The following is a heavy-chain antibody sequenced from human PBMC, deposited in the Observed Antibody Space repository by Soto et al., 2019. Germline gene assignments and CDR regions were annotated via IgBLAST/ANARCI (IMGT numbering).Heavy chain of an antibody. V-gene: IGHV4-31*03. Sequence: PSETLSLTCTVSGGSISSGGYYWSWIRQHPGKGLEWIGYIYYSGSTYYNPSLKSRVTISVDTSKNQFSLKLSSVTAADTAVYYCARDQHGLVDYWGQGTLVTVSS. CDR2: IYYSGST. CDR3: ARDQHGLVDY. J-gene: IGHJ4*02. CDR1: GGSISSGGYY.